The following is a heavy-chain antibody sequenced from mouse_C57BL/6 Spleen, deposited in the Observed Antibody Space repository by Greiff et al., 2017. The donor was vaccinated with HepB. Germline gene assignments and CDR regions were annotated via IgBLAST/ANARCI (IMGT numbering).Heavy chain of an antibody. CDR3: ARQYYYGSSPYAMDY. J-gene: IGHJ4*01. V-gene: IGHV1-62-2*01. CDR2: FYPGSGSI. CDR1: GYTFTEYT. Sequence: QVQLKESGAELVKPGASVKLSCKASGYTFTEYTIHWVKQRSGQGLEWIGWFYPGSGSIKYNEKFKDKATLTADKSSSTVYMELSRLTSEDSAVYFCARQYYYGSSPYAMDYWGQGTSVTVSS. D-gene: IGHD1-1*01.